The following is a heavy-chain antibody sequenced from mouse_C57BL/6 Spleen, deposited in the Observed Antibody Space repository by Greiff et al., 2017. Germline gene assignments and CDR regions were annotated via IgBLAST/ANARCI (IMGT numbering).Heavy chain of an antibody. CDR2: IYPGDGDT. Sequence: QVQLQQSGPELVKPGASVKISCKASGYAFSSSWMNWVKQRPGKGLEWIGRIYPGDGDTNYNGKFKGKATLTADKSSSTAYMQLSSLTSEDSAVYFCARAGKYYDYDPYAMDYWGQGTSVTVSS. V-gene: IGHV1-82*01. D-gene: IGHD2-4*01. J-gene: IGHJ4*01. CDR1: GYAFSSSW. CDR3: ARAGKYYDYDPYAMDY.